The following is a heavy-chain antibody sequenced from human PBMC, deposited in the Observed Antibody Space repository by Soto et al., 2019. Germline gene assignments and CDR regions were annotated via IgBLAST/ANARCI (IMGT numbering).Heavy chain of an antibody. CDR1: GFTFSSYA. CDR3: VRDYYYDSSGYYLGPYYFDY. V-gene: IGHV3-64D*08. CDR2: ISSNGGST. Sequence: GGSLRLSCSASGFTFSSYAMHWVRQAPGKGLEYVSAISSNGGSTYYADSVKGRFTISRDNSKNTLYLQMSSLRAEDTAVYYCVRDYYYDSSGYYLGPYYFDYWGQGTLVTVSS. J-gene: IGHJ4*02. D-gene: IGHD3-22*01.